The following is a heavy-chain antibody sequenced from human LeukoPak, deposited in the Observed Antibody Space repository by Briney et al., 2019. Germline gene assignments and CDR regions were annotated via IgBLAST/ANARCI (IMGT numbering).Heavy chain of an antibody. Sequence: GALRLSCAASGFTFSSYWMSWVRQAPGKGLEWVAEIKEDGSDKYYVDSVKGRFTISRDNARNSLYLQMSSLRAEDTAVYYCARDLGRGWPPVDYWAQGPLVTVPS. J-gene: IGHJ4*02. CDR1: GFTFSSYW. V-gene: IGHV3-7*01. CDR2: IKEDGSDK. D-gene: IGHD6-19*01. CDR3: ARDLGRGWPPVDY.